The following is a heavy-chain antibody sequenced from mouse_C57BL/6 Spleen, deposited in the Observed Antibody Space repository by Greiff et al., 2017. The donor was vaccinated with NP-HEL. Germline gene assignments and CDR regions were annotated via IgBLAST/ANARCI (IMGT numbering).Heavy chain of an antibody. J-gene: IGHJ2*01. CDR2: IYPGDGDT. CDR3: ARSRFTTLFDY. Sequence: QVQLQQSGAELVKPGASVKISCKASGYAFSSYWMNWVKQRPGKGLEWIGQIYPGDGDTNYNGKFKGKATLTADKSSSTAYMQLSSLTSEDSAVYFCARSRFTTLFDYWGQGTTLTVSS. V-gene: IGHV1-80*01. CDR1: GYAFSSYW. D-gene: IGHD1-1*01.